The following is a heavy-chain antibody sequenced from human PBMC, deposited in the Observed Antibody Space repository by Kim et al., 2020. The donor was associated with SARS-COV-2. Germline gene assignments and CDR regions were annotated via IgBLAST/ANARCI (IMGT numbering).Heavy chain of an antibody. CDR1: GGPISSYY. Sequence: SETLSLTCTVSGGPISSYYWSWIRQPPGKGLEWIGYIYYSGSTNYNPSLKSRVTISVDTSKNQFSLKLSSVTAADTAVYYCARHATAGRLLEWQEFDYWGQGTLVTVSS. J-gene: IGHJ4*02. CDR3: ARHATAGRLLEWQEFDY. D-gene: IGHD3-3*01. V-gene: IGHV4-59*08. CDR2: IYYSGST.